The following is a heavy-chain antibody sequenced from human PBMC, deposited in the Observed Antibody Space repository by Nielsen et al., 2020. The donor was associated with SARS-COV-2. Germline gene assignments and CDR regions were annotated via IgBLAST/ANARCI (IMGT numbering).Heavy chain of an antibody. CDR2: ISAYNGNT. Sequence: ASVKVSCKASGYTFTSYGISWVRQAPAQGLEWMGWISAYNGNTNYAQKLQGRVTMTTDTSTSTAYMELRSLRSDDTAVYYCARDVNMITFGGVMYYFDYWGQGTLVTVSS. CDR1: GYTFTSYG. CDR3: ARDVNMITFGGVMYYFDY. D-gene: IGHD3-16*01. V-gene: IGHV1-18*01. J-gene: IGHJ4*02.